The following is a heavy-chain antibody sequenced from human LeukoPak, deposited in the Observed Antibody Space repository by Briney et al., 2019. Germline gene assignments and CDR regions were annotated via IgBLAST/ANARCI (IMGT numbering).Heavy chain of an antibody. J-gene: IGHJ4*02. V-gene: IGHV4-30-2*01. CDR1: GGSITSGGYY. CDR3: ARYCSGDGCFPAGFEY. D-gene: IGHD2-15*01. CDR2: IYHSGDT. Sequence: SETLSLTCTVSGGSITSGGYYWSWIRQAPGRGLKWIGYIYHSGDTYSNPSLKGRATVSMDRSKNQFSLNLSSVTAADTAVYYCARYCSGDGCFPAGFEYWGQGTLVTVSS.